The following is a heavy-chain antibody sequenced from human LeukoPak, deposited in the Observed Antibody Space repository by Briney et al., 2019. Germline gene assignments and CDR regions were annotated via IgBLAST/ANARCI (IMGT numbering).Heavy chain of an antibody. CDR1: GFTVSSSY. Sequence: PGGSLRLSCAASGFTVSSSYMSWVRQAPGKGLEWVSAISGSGGSTYYADSAKGRFTISRDNSKNTLYLQMNSLRAEDTAVYYCAKDRTAVAGTVDYWGQGTLVTVSS. D-gene: IGHD6-19*01. J-gene: IGHJ4*02. V-gene: IGHV3-23*01. CDR2: ISGSGGST. CDR3: AKDRTAVAGTVDY.